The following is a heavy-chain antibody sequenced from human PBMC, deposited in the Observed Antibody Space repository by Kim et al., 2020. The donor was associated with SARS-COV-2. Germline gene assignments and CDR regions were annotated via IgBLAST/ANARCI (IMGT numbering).Heavy chain of an antibody. Sequence: GGSLRLSCAASGFTFRTHTMSWVRQAPGKGLEWVSSITGSGRSIFYADSVKGRFTVSRDSSMNTLYLQMNSLKVDDTAVYYCVKAKTEPAWGVFDPWGQGTLVTVSP. CDR1: GFTFRTHT. V-gene: IGHV3-23*01. CDR2: ITGSGRSI. CDR3: VKAKTEPAWGVFDP. D-gene: IGHD2-2*01. J-gene: IGHJ5*02.